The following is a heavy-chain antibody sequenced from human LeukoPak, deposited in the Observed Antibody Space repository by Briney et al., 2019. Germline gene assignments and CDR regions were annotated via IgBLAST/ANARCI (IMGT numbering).Heavy chain of an antibody. CDR1: GGSFSGYY. J-gene: IGHJ4*02. D-gene: IGHD3-9*01. Sequence: SETLSLTCAVYGGSFSGYYWSWIRQPPGKGLEWIGEINHSGSTNYNPSLKSRVTISVDTSKNQFSLKLSSVTAADTAVYYCARDHTYYDILTGYYRPPFRYWGQGTLVTVSS. V-gene: IGHV4-34*01. CDR2: INHSGST. CDR3: ARDHTYYDILTGYYRPPFRY.